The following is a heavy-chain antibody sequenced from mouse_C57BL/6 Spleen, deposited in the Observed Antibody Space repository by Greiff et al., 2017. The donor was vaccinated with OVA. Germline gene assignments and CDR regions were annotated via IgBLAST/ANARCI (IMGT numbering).Heavy chain of an antibody. CDR1: GYAFSSSW. Sequence: QVQLQQSGPELVKPGASVKISCKASGYAFSSSWMNWVKQRPGKGLEWIGRIYPGDGDTNYNGKFKGKATLTADKSSSTAYMQLSSLTSEDSAVYFCARSYDYDGYAMDYWGQGTSVTVSS. V-gene: IGHV1-82*01. CDR3: ARSYDYDGYAMDY. J-gene: IGHJ4*01. CDR2: IYPGDGDT. D-gene: IGHD2-4*01.